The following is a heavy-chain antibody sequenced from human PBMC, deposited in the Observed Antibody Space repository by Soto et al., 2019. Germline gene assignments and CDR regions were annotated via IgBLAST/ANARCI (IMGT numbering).Heavy chain of an antibody. CDR2: INPSGGST. CDR3: ARDPRDYYDFWSGYYNNYYYYGMDV. Sequence: ASVKVSCKESGYTLTSYYMHWVRQAPGQGLEWMGIINPSGGSTSYAQKFQGRVTMTRDTSTSTVYMELSSLRSEDTAVYYCARDPRDYYDFWSGYYNNYYYYGMDVWGKGTTVTVS. V-gene: IGHV1-46*01. CDR1: GYTLTSYY. J-gene: IGHJ6*04. D-gene: IGHD3-3*01.